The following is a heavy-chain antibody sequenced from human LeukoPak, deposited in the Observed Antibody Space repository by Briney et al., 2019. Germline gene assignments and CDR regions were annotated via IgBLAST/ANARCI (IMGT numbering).Heavy chain of an antibody. D-gene: IGHD3-16*01. CDR3: ARGRVPGGD. J-gene: IGHJ4*02. V-gene: IGHV1-18*01. Sequence: ASVKVPCRASGYTFTSYDINWLRQAPGQGLEWMGWISAYNGNTNYAQKLQGRVTMTTDTSTSTAYMELKSLRSDDTAVYYCARGRVPGGDWGQGTLVTVSS. CDR2: ISAYNGNT. CDR1: GYTFTSYD.